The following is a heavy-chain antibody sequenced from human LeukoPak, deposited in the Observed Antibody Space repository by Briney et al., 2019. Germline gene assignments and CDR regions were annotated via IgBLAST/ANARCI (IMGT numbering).Heavy chain of an antibody. CDR1: GYTFTGYY. V-gene: IGHV1-2*02. J-gene: IGHJ4*02. D-gene: IGHD1-1*01. Sequence: PSVKLSCKASGYTFTGYYMHWVRQAPGQGLEWMGWNNPNSGGTNYAQKFQGRATMTRDTSISTAYMELSRLRSDDTAVYYCARDGSPPNWNDFDYWGQGTLVTVSS. CDR2: NNPNSGGT. CDR3: ARDGSPPNWNDFDY.